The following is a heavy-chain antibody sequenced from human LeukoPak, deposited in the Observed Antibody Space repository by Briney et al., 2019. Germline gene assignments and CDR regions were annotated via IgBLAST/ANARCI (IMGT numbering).Heavy chain of an antibody. CDR2: IRYDGSNK. CDR1: GFTFSSYG. V-gene: IGHV3-30*02. CDR3: ANDGLLWFGELVGYYYYYMDV. D-gene: IGHD3-10*01. J-gene: IGHJ6*03. Sequence: GGSLRLSCAASGFTFSSYGMHWVRQAPGKGLEWVAFIRYDGSNKYYADSVKGRFTISRDNSKNTLYLQMNSLRAEDTAVYYCANDGLLWFGELVGYYYYYMDVWGKGTTVTISS.